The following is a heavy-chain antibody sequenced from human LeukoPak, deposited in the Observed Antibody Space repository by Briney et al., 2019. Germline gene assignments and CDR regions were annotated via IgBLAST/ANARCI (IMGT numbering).Heavy chain of an antibody. CDR2: IKSKTDGGTT. CDR1: GFTFSNAR. V-gene: IGHV3-15*01. J-gene: IGHJ6*03. Sequence: GGSLRLSCAASGFTFSNARMSWVRQAPGKGLEWVGRIKSKTDGGTTDYAAPVKGRFTISRDDSKNTLYLQMNSLKTEDTAVYYCTTGCGYCSSTSCSCYYYYYYMDVWGKGTTVTISS. CDR3: TTGCGYCSSTSCSCYYYYYYMDV. D-gene: IGHD2-2*03.